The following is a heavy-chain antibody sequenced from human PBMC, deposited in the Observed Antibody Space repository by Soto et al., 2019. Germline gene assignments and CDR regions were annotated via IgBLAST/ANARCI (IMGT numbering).Heavy chain of an antibody. Sequence: SETLSLTCPVSGGSISSSSYYWGWIRQPPGKGLEWIGSIYYSGSTYYNPSLKSRVTISVDTSKNQFSLKLSSVTAADTAVYYCARQHYDFWSGYLDYWGQGTLVTVSS. CDR1: GGSISSSSYY. CDR3: ARQHYDFWSGYLDY. V-gene: IGHV4-39*01. J-gene: IGHJ4*02. CDR2: IYYSGST. D-gene: IGHD3-3*01.